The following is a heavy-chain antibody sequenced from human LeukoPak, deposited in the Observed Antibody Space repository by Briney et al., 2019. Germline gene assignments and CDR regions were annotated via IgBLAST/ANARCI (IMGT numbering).Heavy chain of an antibody. CDR3: PQSLLGVSVGGVLGD. CDR2: ISGDGSRP. CDR1: GFTFSGHW. J-gene: IGHJ4*02. Sequence: GGSLRLSCAASGFTFSGHWRHWVRQAPGKGLVWVGGISGDGSRPSLAEAMNGLFTISRDNANHTLYLKIHSLRDDDSAVYFCPQSLLGVSVGGVLGDWRQGTLATVSS. D-gene: IGHD3-16*01. V-gene: IGHV3-74*01.